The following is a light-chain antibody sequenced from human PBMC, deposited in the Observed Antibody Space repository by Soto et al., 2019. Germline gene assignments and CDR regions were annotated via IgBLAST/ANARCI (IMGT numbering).Light chain of an antibody. CDR3: SSYSGTNYHYV. CDR2: EVS. CDR1: SSDVGGYNY. V-gene: IGLV2-8*01. J-gene: IGLJ1*01. Sequence: SLLPHPPSASGPFGQSVPISRTGTSSDVGGYNYVSWYQQHPGKAPKLMIYEVSERPSGVPDRFSGSKSGNTASLTVSGLQADDEADYYCSSYSGTNYHYVFGTGTKV.